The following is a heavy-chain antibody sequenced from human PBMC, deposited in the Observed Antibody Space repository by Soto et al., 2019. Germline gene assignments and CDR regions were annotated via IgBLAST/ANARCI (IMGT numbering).Heavy chain of an antibody. CDR3: AHRRADITMVRGDPIYFDY. CDR2: IYWDDDK. Sequence: QITLKESGPTLVKPTQTLTLTCTFSGFSLSTSGVGVGWIRQPPGKALEWLALIYWDDDKRYSPSLKSRLTIPKATSTTQVVLTLTSLDPVDTATYYRAHRRADITMVRGDPIYFDYWGQGTLVTVSS. D-gene: IGHD3-10*01. J-gene: IGHJ4*02. V-gene: IGHV2-5*02. CDR1: GFSLSTSGVG.